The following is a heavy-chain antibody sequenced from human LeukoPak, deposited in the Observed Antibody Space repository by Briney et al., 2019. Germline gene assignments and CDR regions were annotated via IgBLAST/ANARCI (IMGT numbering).Heavy chain of an antibody. D-gene: IGHD6-19*01. CDR3: ARDKRPYSSGWYYFDY. CDR1: GYTFTGYY. J-gene: IGHJ4*02. V-gene: IGHV1-2*04. CDR2: INPNRGGT. Sequence: ASVKVSCKASGYTFTGYYMHWVRQAPGQGLEWMGWINPNRGGTNYAQKFQGWVTMTRDTSISTAYMELSRLRSDDTAVYYCARDKRPYSSGWYYFDYWGQGTLVTVSS.